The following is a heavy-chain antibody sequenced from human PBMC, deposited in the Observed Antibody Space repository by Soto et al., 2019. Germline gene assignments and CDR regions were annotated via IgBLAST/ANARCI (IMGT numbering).Heavy chain of an antibody. J-gene: IGHJ5*02. CDR2: IYYSGST. V-gene: IGHV4-31*03. CDR1: GGSISSGGYY. CDR3: ARSLFYYDSRGQCFPNWFDV. D-gene: IGHD3-22*01. Sequence: SETLSLTCTVSGGSISSGGYYWSWIRKHPGKGLEWIGYIYYSGSTYYNPSLRSRVTISVDTSKNQFSLKLSSVTAADTAVYYCARSLFYYDSRGQCFPNWFDVWGQGTLVTAP.